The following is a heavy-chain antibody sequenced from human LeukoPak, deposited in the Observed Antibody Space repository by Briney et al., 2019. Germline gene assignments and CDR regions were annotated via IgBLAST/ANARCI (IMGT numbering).Heavy chain of an antibody. CDR1: GFTFSSYA. D-gene: IGHD2-15*01. V-gene: IGHV3-23*01. Sequence: GSLRLSCAASGFTFSSYAMSWVRQAPGKGLEWVSAISGSGGSTYYADSVKGRFTISRDNSKNTLYLQMNSLRAEDTAVYYCARGGGSSTSALKLYYYYYYYMDVWGKGTTVTVSS. CDR3: ARGGGSSTSALKLYYYYYYYMDV. J-gene: IGHJ6*03. CDR2: ISGSGGST.